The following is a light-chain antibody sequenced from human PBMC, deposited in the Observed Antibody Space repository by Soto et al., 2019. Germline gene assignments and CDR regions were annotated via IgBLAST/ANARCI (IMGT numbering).Light chain of an antibody. J-gene: IGKJ1*01. V-gene: IGKV3-20*01. CDR3: HQYGSSPWT. CDR2: LAS. Sequence: EIVLTQSPGTLSLSPGDTATLSCRASDTISNNYVAWYQQRPGQAPRLIIYLASNRAAGIPDRFRGSGSGADFTLTINRLEPEDFAVYLCHQYGSSPWTFGQGTKVDIK. CDR1: DTISNNY.